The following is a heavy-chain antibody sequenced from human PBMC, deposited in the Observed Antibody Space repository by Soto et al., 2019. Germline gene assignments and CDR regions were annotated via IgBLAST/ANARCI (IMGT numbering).Heavy chain of an antibody. D-gene: IGHD3-22*01. CDR3: ATARITMIVVAGDAFDI. CDR2: IYPGDSDT. J-gene: IGHJ3*02. V-gene: IGHV5-51*01. Sequence: GESLKISCKGSGYSFTSYWIGWVRQMPGKGLEWMGIIYPGDSDTRYSPSFQGQVTISADKSISTAYLQWSSLKASDTAMYYCATARITMIVVAGDAFDIWGQGTMVTVSS. CDR1: GYSFTSYW.